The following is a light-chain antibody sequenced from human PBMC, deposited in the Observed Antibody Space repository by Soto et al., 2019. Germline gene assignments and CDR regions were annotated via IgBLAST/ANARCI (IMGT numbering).Light chain of an antibody. CDR2: RND. CDR1: TSKIGRNN. CDR3: SSYAGSSNV. V-gene: IGLV1-44*01. Sequence: QSVLTQPPSASGTPGQRVTISCSGSTSKIGRNNIKWYQQFPGTAPKLLIFRNDQRPLGVPDRFSGSKSGNTASLTVSGLQAEDEADYYCSSYAGSSNVFGTGTKLTVL. J-gene: IGLJ1*01.